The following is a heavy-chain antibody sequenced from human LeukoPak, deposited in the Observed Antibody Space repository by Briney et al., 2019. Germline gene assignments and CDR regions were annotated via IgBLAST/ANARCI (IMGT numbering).Heavy chain of an antibody. J-gene: IGHJ4*02. Sequence: ASVKVSCKASGYTFTSYGTSWVRQAPGQGLEWMGWISAYNGNTNYAQKLQGRVTMTTDTSTSTAYMELRSLRSDDTAVYYCARDLPLRYSSGWPFDYWGQGTLVTVSS. V-gene: IGHV1-18*01. CDR2: ISAYNGNT. D-gene: IGHD6-19*01. CDR1: GYTFTSYG. CDR3: ARDLPLRYSSGWPFDY.